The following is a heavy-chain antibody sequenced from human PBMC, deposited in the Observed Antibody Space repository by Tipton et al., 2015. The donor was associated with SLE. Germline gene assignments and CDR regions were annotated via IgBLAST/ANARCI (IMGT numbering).Heavy chain of an antibody. V-gene: IGHV3-21*01. CDR1: GFTFSSYS. Sequence: GSLRLSCAASGFTFSSYSMNWVRQAPGKGLEWVSSISSSSSYIYYADSVKGRFTISRDNAKNSLYLQMNSLRAEDTAVYYCAREGAPGAFDIWGQGTMVTVSS. D-gene: IGHD4/OR15-4a*01. CDR3: AREGAPGAFDI. CDR2: ISSSSSYI. J-gene: IGHJ3*02.